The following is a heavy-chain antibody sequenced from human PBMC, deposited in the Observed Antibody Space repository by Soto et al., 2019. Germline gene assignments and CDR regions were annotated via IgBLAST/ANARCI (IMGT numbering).Heavy chain of an antibody. J-gene: IGHJ4*02. CDR2: IYWDGDR. D-gene: IGHD4-17*01. Sequence: QITLKESGPTLVKPTQTLTLTCTFSGFSLSTSGVSVGWIRQPPGKALEWLALIYWDGDRRYSPSLKSRLTITKDTSKNQVVLTMTTMDPVDTTTDYCAHAHPRTTLTPYYFHSWGQGTLVTVSS. V-gene: IGHV2-5*02. CDR3: AHAHPRTTLTPYYFHS. CDR1: GFSLSTSGVS.